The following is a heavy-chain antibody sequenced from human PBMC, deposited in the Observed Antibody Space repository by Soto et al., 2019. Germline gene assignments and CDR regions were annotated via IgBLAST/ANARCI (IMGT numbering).Heavy chain of an antibody. V-gene: IGHV1-69*06. D-gene: IGHD6-13*01. J-gene: IGHJ4*02. CDR3: AIELGRSNQFDH. CDR2: IIPIFGTA. CDR1: GGTFSSYA. Sequence: ASVKVSCKASGGTFSSYAISWVRQAPGQGLEWMGGIIPIFGTANYAQKFQGRVTITADKSTSTAYMELSRLRSEDTAVYYCAIELGRSNQFDHWGQGTMVTVYS.